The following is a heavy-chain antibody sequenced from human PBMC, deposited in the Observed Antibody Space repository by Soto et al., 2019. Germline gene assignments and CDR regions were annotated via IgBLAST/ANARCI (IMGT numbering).Heavy chain of an antibody. D-gene: IGHD6-19*01. Sequence: SETLSLTCTISGGPITNYYWIWIRQPPGKGLEWIGYVYYSGSTKYNPSLESRVTISADTSKNQFSLRSEDTAVYYCARGKVAVAGTGFWFDPWGQGTLVTVSS. CDR2: VYYSGST. CDR3: ARGKVAVAGTGFWFDP. CDR1: GGPITNYY. V-gene: IGHV4-59*01. J-gene: IGHJ5*02.